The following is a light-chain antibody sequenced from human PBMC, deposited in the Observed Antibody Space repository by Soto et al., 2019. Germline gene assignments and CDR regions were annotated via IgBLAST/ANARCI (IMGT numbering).Light chain of an antibody. CDR2: EGS. CDR3: CSYAGSHVV. V-gene: IGLV2-23*01. J-gene: IGLJ2*01. Sequence: QSVLTQPASVSGSPGQSITISCTGTSSDVGSYNLVSWYQQHPGKAPKLMIYEGSKRPSGVSNRFSVSKSGNTASLTISGLQAEDESDYYCCSYAGSHVVFGGGTKLTVL. CDR1: SSDVGSYNL.